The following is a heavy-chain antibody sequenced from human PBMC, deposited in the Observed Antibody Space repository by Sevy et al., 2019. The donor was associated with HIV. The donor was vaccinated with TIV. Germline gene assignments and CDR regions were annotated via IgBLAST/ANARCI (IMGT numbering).Heavy chain of an antibody. CDR1: GFTFGTYG. D-gene: IGHD6-19*01. J-gene: IGHJ4*02. CDR3: ARGSLYSSGWSESLDY. V-gene: IGHV3-33*01. CDR2: IWYDGSNK. Sequence: GGSLRLSCVASGFTFGTYGMDWVRQAPGMGLEWVAVIWYDGSNKYYGDSVKGRFTISRDNSKNTLYLQMNSLRAEDTAVYYCARGSLYSSGWSESLDYWGQGTLVTVSS.